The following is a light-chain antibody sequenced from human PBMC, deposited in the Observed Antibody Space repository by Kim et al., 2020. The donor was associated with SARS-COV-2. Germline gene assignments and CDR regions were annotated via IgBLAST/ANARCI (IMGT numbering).Light chain of an antibody. CDR1: NIGTKN. Sequence: VSVALGQTARITCGGNNIGTKNVHWYQQKPGQAPVLVIYRDTNRPSGIPERFSGSNSGNTATLTISRAQAGDEADYYCQVWDSSTVFGGGTQLTVL. CDR2: RDT. V-gene: IGLV3-9*01. CDR3: QVWDSSTV. J-gene: IGLJ3*02.